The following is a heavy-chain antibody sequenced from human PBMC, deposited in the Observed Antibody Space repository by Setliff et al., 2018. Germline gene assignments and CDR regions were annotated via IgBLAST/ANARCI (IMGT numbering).Heavy chain of an antibody. V-gene: IGHV5-51*01. J-gene: IGHJ4*02. Sequence: GESLKISCKGSGYSFTSNWIAWVRQMPGKGLEWLGIIYSSDSHTRYSPSFQGQVTISADKSISTAYLQWSSLKASDTAMYYCARALASAGTVYFDYWGQGTLVTVSS. CDR1: GYSFTSNW. D-gene: IGHD6-13*01. CDR3: ARALASAGTVYFDY. CDR2: IYSSDSHT.